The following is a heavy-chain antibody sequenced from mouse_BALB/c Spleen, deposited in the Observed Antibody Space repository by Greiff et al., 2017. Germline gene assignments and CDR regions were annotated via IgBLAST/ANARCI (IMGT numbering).Heavy chain of an antibody. CDR3: TRTGNLEYYCGSSHIDY. V-gene: IGHV1-15*01. J-gene: IGHJ2*01. Sequence: VKLQQSGAELVRSGASVTLSCKASGYTFTDYEMHWVKQTPVHGLVWIVAIDPETGGTAYNQKFKGKATLTADKSSSTAYMELRSLTSEDSAVYYCTRTGNLEYYCGSSHIDYWDHGTTLTDSS. CDR2: IDPETGGT. CDR1: GYTFTDYE. D-gene: IGHD1-1*01.